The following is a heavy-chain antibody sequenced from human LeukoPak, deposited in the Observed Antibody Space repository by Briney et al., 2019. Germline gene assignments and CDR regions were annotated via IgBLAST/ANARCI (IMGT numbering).Heavy chain of an antibody. CDR2: MYYSGTT. J-gene: IGHJ4*02. Sequence: PSETLSLTCTVSGGSIRTNSYYWGWIRQPPGKGLEWIGCMYYSGTTYYNSSLKSRVTISMDTSKNQFSLKLNSVTAADTAVYFCARLVVPASLTFDYWGQGTLVTVSS. CDR1: GGSIRTNSYY. V-gene: IGHV4-39*07. CDR3: ARLVVPASLTFDY. D-gene: IGHD2-2*01.